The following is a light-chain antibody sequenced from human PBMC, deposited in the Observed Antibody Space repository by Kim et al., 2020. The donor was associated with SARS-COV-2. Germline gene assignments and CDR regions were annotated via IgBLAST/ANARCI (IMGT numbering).Light chain of an antibody. CDR2: DVN. CDR1: SSDLGGYNY. V-gene: IGLV2-8*01. CDR3: SSYGGSV. Sequence: GSPGQSITISCPGTSSDLGGYNYVSWYQQHPGKAPKLMIYDVNKRPSGVPDRFSGSKSVNTASLTVSGLQAEDEADYYCSSYGGSVFGGGTQLTVL. J-gene: IGLJ2*01.